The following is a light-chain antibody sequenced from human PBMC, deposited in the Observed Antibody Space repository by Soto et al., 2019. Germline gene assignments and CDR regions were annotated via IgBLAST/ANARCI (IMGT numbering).Light chain of an antibody. Sequence: EIIMTQSPGTLSVSPGERATLSCRAAQGVTTNFAWYQQKSGQSPRLLIYDVSNRATGVPARFSGSGSETDFTLTISGLQSEDSAVYFCQQYNNWPFSFGQGTRLEI. V-gene: IGKV3-15*01. CDR2: DVS. CDR3: QQYNNWPFS. J-gene: IGKJ5*01. CDR1: QGVTTN.